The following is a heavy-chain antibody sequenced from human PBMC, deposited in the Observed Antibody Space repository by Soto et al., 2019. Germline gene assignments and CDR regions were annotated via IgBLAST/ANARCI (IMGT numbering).Heavy chain of an antibody. CDR2: IRSKAYGGTT. J-gene: IGHJ6*02. Sequence: PGGSLRLTCTASGFTFGDYAMSWFRQAPGKGLEWVGFIRSKAYGGTTEYAASVKGRFTISRDDSKSIAYLQMNSLKTEDTAVYYCTREYSSALAYGMDVWGQGTTVTVSS. V-gene: IGHV3-49*03. D-gene: IGHD6-25*01. CDR3: TREYSSALAYGMDV. CDR1: GFTFGDYA.